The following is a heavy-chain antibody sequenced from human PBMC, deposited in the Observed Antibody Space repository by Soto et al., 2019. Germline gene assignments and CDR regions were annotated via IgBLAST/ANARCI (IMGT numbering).Heavy chain of an antibody. V-gene: IGHV2-5*02. J-gene: IGHJ4*02. CDR1: GFPLSSSGVG. Sequence: SGPTLVNPTQTLTLTCTFSGFPLSSSGVGVAWIRQPPGKALEWLALIYWGDEKLYSPSLKSRLTISKDTSKNQVVLTMTNMDPVDTATYYCAHRYCSGGSCYMSFDYWGQGTLVTVSS. D-gene: IGHD2-15*01. CDR3: AHRYCSGGSCYMSFDY. CDR2: IYWGDEK.